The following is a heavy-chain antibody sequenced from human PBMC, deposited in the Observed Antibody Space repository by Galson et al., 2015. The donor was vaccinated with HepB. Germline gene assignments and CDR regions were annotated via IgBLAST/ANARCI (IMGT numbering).Heavy chain of an antibody. J-gene: IGHJ4*02. CDR3: ARGSGGKLPPTGRIDY. D-gene: IGHD4-23*01. CDR2: IGSSSSYI. V-gene: IGHV3-21*01. CDR1: GFTFSSYS. Sequence: SLRLSCAASGFTFSSYSMNWVRQAPGKGLEWVSSIGSSSSYIYYADSVKGRFTISRDNAKNSLYLQMNSLRAEDTAVYYCARGSGGKLPPTGRIDYWGQGTLVTVSS.